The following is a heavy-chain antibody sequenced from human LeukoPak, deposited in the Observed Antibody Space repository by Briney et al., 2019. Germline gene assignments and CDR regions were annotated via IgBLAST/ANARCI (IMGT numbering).Heavy chain of an antibody. J-gene: IGHJ5*02. V-gene: IGHV3-7*01. D-gene: IGHD2-2*01. Sequence: GGSLRLSCAASGFTFSSYGMHWVRQAPGKGLEWVANIKQDGSEKYYVDSVKGRFTVSRDNAKNSLYLQMNSLRAEDTAVYYCARDWGIVVVPAAKSSAWFDPWGQGTLVTVSS. CDR3: ARDWGIVVVPAAKSSAWFDP. CDR1: GFTFSSYG. CDR2: IKQDGSEK.